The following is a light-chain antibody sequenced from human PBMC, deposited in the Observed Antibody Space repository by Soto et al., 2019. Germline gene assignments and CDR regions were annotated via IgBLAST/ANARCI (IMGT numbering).Light chain of an antibody. V-gene: IGKV3-11*01. CDR1: QNVRTY. J-gene: IGKJ4*01. Sequence: EIVLTQSPATLSLSPGERATLSCRVSQNVRTYLAWYQQKPGQDHRPLIYDTSIRATGIPARFSGSGSGTDVTLTISSLEPEDFAVYYCQQRSDWPLTFGVGIKVEIK. CDR3: QQRSDWPLT. CDR2: DTS.